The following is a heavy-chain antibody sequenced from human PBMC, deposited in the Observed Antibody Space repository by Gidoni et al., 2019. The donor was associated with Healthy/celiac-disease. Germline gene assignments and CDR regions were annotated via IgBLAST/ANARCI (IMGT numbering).Heavy chain of an antibody. Sequence: QVQLVQSGAEVKKPGASVKAYCKASGSTFTGYYMYGVRQAPGQGLEGRGWNHPNSGGTNYAQKFQGRVTMTRDTSISTAYMELSRLRSDDTAVYYCARDLWYNWNDGYYYYGMDVWGQGTTVTVSS. D-gene: IGHD1-1*01. CDR1: GSTFTGYY. CDR3: ARDLWYNWNDGYYYYGMDV. J-gene: IGHJ6*02. CDR2: NHPNSGGT. V-gene: IGHV1-2*02.